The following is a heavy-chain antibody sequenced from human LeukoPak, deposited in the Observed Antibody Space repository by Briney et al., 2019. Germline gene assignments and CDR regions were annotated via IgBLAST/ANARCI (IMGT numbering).Heavy chain of an antibody. J-gene: IGHJ4*02. D-gene: IGHD1-26*01. Sequence: SQTLSLTCAISGDIVSRNTAAWNWFRQSPSRGLEWLVRTYYRSKWYDDYAVSVKSRITINPDTSKNQFSLQLNSVTPDDTAVYYCARGGAVGATTFDYWGQGTLVTVSS. CDR3: ARGGAVGATTFDY. CDR2: TYYRSKWYD. CDR1: GDIVSRNTAA. V-gene: IGHV6-1*01.